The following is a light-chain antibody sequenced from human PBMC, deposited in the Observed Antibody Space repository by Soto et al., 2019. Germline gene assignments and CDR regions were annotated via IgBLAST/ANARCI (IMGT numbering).Light chain of an antibody. J-gene: IGKJ4*01. CDR1: QSIRTY. V-gene: IGKV1-39*01. CDR3: QQSHRTPFT. CDR2: AAS. Sequence: DIQMTQSPSSLSASVRDRVTITCRASQSIRTYLNWYQQKPGRAPQLLIYAASSLQSGVPSRFSGSGSGTDLTLTISSLQPEDFATYYCQQSHRTPFTFGGGTKVEIK.